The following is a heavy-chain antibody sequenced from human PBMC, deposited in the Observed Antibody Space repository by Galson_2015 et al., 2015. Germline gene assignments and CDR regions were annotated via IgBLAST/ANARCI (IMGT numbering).Heavy chain of an antibody. J-gene: IGHJ4*02. D-gene: IGHD3-3*01. CDR1: GFTFSTYS. CDR3: ARDGGIPADY. V-gene: IGHV3-21*01. Sequence: SLRLSCAASGFTFSTYSMNWVRQAPGKGLEWVSFIDSIISYVHYADSVKGRFTISRDNAKNSLYLQMNSLRAEDTAVYFCARDGGIPADYWGQGTLVTVSS. CDR2: IDSIISYV.